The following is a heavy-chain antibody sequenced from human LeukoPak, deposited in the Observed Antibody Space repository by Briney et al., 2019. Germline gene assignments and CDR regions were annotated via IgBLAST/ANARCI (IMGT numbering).Heavy chain of an antibody. J-gene: IGHJ3*02. CDR1: GYPINNAYY. Sequence: SETLSLTCAVSGYPINNAYYWVWIRQPPGKGLEWIGEINHSGSTNYNPSLKSRVTISVDTSKNQFSLKLSSVTAADTAVYYCARGLSRWLQFGRAFDIWGQGTMVTVSS. V-gene: IGHV4-34*01. CDR3: ARGLSRWLQFGRAFDI. CDR2: INHSGST. D-gene: IGHD5-24*01.